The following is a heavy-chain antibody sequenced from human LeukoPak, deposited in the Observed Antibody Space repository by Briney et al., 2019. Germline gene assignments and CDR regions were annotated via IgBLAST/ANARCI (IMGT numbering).Heavy chain of an antibody. CDR2: IKQDGSET. J-gene: IGHJ4*02. Sequence: PGGSLRLSCVASGFPFSNYWMSWVRQAPGNGPEWVASIKQDGSETFYVDSVKGRLTISKDNAKNSLYLLMNSLRAEDTAVYYCARVEYSGWNLEYWGQGTLVTVSS. D-gene: IGHD5-12*01. V-gene: IGHV3-7*01. CDR3: ARVEYSGWNLEY. CDR1: GFPFSNYW.